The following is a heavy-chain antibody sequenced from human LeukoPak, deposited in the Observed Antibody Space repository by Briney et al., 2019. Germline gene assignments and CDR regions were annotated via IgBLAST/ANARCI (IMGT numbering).Heavy chain of an antibody. V-gene: IGHV4-4*02. D-gene: IGHD1-26*01. CDR2: IYHSGST. Sequence: SETLTLTCAVSGGSISSSNWRKCVRQPPGEGLEWIGQIYHSGSTNYNPSLKTRVTISVDNSKSQFSLHLTTVTAADTAVYYCARVVESLYIWFDPWGERTLVTVSS. CDR1: GGSISSSNW. CDR3: ARVVESLYIWFDP. J-gene: IGHJ5*02.